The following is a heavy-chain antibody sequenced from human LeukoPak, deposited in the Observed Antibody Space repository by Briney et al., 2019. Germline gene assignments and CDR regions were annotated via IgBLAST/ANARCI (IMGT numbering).Heavy chain of an antibody. Sequence: KPSETLSLTCTVSGGSISSSSYYWGWIRQPPGKGLEWIGSIYYSGNTYYNPSLKSRVTISVDTSKNQFSLKLSSVTAADTAVYYCASRRKYYYGSGSYIHFDYWGQGTLVTVSS. CDR1: GGSISSSSYY. J-gene: IGHJ4*02. CDR3: ASRRKYYYGSGSYIHFDY. CDR2: IYYSGNT. V-gene: IGHV4-39*07. D-gene: IGHD3-10*01.